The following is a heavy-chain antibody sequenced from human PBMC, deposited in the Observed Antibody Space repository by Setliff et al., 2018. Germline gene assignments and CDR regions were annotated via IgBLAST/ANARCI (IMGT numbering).Heavy chain of an antibody. CDR3: TRADHMVTTTFDY. V-gene: IGHV7-4-1*02. CDR2: INTYTGNP. J-gene: IGHJ4*01. CDR1: GYTFTTYT. Sequence: ASVKVSCKASGYTFTTYTMNWVRRAPGQGLEWMGWINTYTGNPTYAQGFTGRFVFSLDTSVSTAYLQISTLKAEDTAVYFCTRADHMVTTTFDYWGQGTLVTISS. D-gene: IGHD4-17*01.